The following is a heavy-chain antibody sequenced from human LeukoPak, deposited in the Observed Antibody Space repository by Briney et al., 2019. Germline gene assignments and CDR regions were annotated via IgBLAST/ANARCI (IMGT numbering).Heavy chain of an antibody. D-gene: IGHD4-17*01. CDR3: ARGLTLGDYLCYFDY. CDR2: IYYSGST. V-gene: IGHV4-59*01. J-gene: IGHJ4*02. Sequence: SETLSLTCTVSGGSLSSYYWSWIRQPPGKGLEWIGYIYYSGSTNYNPSLKSRVTISVDTSKNQFSLKLSSVTAADTAVYYCARGLTLGDYLCYFDYWGQGTLVTVSS. CDR1: GGSLSSYY.